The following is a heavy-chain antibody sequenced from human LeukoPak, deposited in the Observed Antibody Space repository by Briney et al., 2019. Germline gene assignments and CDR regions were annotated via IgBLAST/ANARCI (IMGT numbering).Heavy chain of an antibody. V-gene: IGHV4-39*02. J-gene: IGHJ4*02. Sequence: PSETLSLTCTVSGGSISSSYYYWGWIRQPPGKGREWIGSIYYSGSTYYNPSLKSRVTISVDTSKNQFSLKLRSVTAADTAVYYCARERIQLWLRGFDYWGQGTLVTVSS. D-gene: IGHD5-18*01. CDR2: IYYSGST. CDR3: ARERIQLWLRGFDY. CDR1: GGSISSSYYY.